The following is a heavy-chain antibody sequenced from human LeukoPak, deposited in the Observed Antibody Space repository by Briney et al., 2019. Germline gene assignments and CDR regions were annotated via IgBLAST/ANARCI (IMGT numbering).Heavy chain of an antibody. D-gene: IGHD3-10*01. Sequence: ASVKVSCKVSGYTLTELSMHWVRQAPGKGLERMGGFDPEDGETIYAQKFQGRVTMTEDTSTDTAYMELSSLRSEDTAVYYCATVPPRYYYGSGDFDYWGQGTLVTVSS. J-gene: IGHJ4*02. V-gene: IGHV1-24*01. CDR1: GYTLTELS. CDR3: ATVPPRYYYGSGDFDY. CDR2: FDPEDGET.